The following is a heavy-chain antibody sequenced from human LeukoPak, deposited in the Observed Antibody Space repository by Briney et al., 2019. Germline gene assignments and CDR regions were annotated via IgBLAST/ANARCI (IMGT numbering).Heavy chain of an antibody. J-gene: IGHJ3*02. CDR1: GFTLSNHW. CDR3: ARDHGAFDI. Sequence: GGSLRLSCAASGFTLSNHWMIWVRQAPGKGLEGVSYISSSGSTIYYADSVKGRFTISRDNAKNSLYLQMNSLRAEDTAVYYCARDHGAFDIWGQGTMVTVSS. V-gene: IGHV3-48*04. CDR2: ISSSGSTI.